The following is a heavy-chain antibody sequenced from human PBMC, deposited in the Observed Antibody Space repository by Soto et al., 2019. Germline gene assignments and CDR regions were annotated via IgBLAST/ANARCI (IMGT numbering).Heavy chain of an antibody. J-gene: IGHJ4*02. CDR2: ISGSGGST. Sequence: PGGSLRLSCAASGFTFSSYAMSWVRQAPGKGLEWVSAISGSGGSTYYADSVKGRFTTSRDNSKNTLYLQMNSLRAEDTAVYYCAKDDGEESAYYYDSSGYYAFWGQGTLVTVSS. CDR1: GFTFSSYA. V-gene: IGHV3-23*01. CDR3: AKDDGEESAYYYDSSGYYAF. D-gene: IGHD3-22*01.